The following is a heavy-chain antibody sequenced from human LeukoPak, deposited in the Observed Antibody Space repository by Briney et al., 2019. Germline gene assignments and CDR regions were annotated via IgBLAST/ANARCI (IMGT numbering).Heavy chain of an antibody. V-gene: IGHV4-31*03. J-gene: IGHJ4*02. CDR3: ARAEGNYGSGSAVDY. CDR1: GGSISSGGYY. Sequence: SETLSLTCTVSGGSISSGGYYWTWIRQHPGKGLEWIGYIHYSGSTYYNPSLKSRVTISVDTSKNQFSLKLTSVTAADTAVYYCARAEGNYGSGSAVDYWGQGTLVTVSS. CDR2: IHYSGST. D-gene: IGHD3-10*01.